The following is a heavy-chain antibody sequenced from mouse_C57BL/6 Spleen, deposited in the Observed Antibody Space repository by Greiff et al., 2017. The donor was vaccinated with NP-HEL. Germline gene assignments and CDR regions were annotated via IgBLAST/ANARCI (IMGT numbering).Heavy chain of an antibody. CDR1: GYTFTSYW. CDR2: IDPSDSET. CDR3: AREGYYDYGGATWFAY. D-gene: IGHD2-4*01. V-gene: IGHV1-52*01. Sequence: QVQLQQPGAELVRPGSSVKLSCKASGYTFTSYWMHWVKQRPIQGLEWIGNIDPSDSETHYNQKFKDKATLTVDKSSSTAYMQLSSLTSEDSAVYYCAREGYYDYGGATWFAYWGQGTLVTVSA. J-gene: IGHJ3*01.